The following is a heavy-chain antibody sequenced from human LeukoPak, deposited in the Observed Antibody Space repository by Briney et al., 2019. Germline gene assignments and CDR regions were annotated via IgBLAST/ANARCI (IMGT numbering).Heavy chain of an antibody. Sequence: PGGSLRLSCTASGFTFSSYWMSWVRQAPGKGLEWVANIKQDGSEKHYVDSVKGRFTISRDNAKNSLYLHMNSLRAEDTAVYYCASYIAAAGTWSRWFDPWGQGTLVTVSS. CDR1: GFTFSSYW. J-gene: IGHJ5*02. D-gene: IGHD6-13*01. CDR3: ASYIAAAGTWSRWFDP. CDR2: IKQDGSEK. V-gene: IGHV3-7*01.